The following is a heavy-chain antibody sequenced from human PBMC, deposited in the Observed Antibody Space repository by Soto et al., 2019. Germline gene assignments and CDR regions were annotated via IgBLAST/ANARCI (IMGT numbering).Heavy chain of an antibody. J-gene: IGHJ6*02. CDR1: GYTFTGYY. CDR3: ARVGSGRFLEWLLGDYGMDV. D-gene: IGHD3-3*01. V-gene: IGHV1-2*04. CDR2: INPNSGGT. Sequence: SVKVSCKASGYTFTGYYMHWVQQAPGQGLEWMGWINPNSGGTNYAQKFQGWVTMTRDTSISTAYMELSRLRSDDTAVYYCARVGSGRFLEWLLGDYGMDVWGQGTTVTVSS.